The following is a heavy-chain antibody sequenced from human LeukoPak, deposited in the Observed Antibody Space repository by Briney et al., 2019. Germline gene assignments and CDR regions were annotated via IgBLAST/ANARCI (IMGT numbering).Heavy chain of an antibody. V-gene: IGHV1-69*13. Sequence: SVKVSCKASGGTFSSYAISWVRQAPGQGLEWMGGIIPIFGTANYAQKFQGRVTITADESTSTAYMELSSLRSEDTAVYYCARAKIVVVVAHYGMDVWGQGTTVTVSS. CDR1: GGTFSSYA. CDR2: IIPIFGTA. J-gene: IGHJ6*02. CDR3: ARAKIVVVVAHYGMDV. D-gene: IGHD2-15*01.